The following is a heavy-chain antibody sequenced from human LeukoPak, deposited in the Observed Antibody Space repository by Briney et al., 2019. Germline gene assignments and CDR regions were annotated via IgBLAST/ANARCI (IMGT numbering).Heavy chain of an antibody. D-gene: IGHD3-9*01. CDR3: ARGGGIFEY. CDR1: GFTFSSYA. J-gene: IGHJ4*02. Sequence: GGSLRLSCSASGFTFSSYAMHWVRQAPGKGLEYVSAMSGNGGSTYYADSVKGRFTISRDNSKNTLYLQMNSLRAEDTAVYYCARGGGIFEYWGKGTLVTVSS. V-gene: IGHV3-64*04. CDR2: MSGNGGST.